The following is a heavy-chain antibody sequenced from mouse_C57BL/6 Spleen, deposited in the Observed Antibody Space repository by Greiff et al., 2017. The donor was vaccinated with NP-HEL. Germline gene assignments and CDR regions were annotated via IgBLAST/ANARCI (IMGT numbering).Heavy chain of an antibody. D-gene: IGHD1-1*01. V-gene: IGHV1-15*01. CDR3: TRRPYYYGSSHWYFDV. CDR1: GYTFTDYE. CDR2: IDPETGGT. J-gene: IGHJ1*03. Sequence: QVQLQQSGAELVRPGASVTLSCKASGYTFTDYEMHWVKQTPVHGLEWIGAIDPETGGTAYNQKFKGKAILTADKSSSTAYMELRSLTSEDSAVYYCTRRPYYYGSSHWYFDVWGTGTTVTVSS.